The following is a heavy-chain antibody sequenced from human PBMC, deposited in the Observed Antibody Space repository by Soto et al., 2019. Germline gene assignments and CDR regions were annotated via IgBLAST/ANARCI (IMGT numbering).Heavy chain of an antibody. V-gene: IGHV3-33*01. CDR3: ARDPYSGYDQGNWFDP. D-gene: IGHD5-12*01. CDR2: IWYDGSNK. CDR1: GFTFSSYG. J-gene: IGHJ5*02. Sequence: GGSLRLSCAASGFTFSSYGMHWVRQAPGKGLEWVAVIWYDGSNKYYADSVKGRFTISRDNSKNTLYLQMNSLRAEDTAVYYCARDPYSGYDQGNWFDPWGQGTLVTVSS.